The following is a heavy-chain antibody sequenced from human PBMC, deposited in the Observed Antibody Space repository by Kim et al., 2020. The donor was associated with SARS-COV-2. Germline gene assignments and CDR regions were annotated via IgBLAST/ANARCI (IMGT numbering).Heavy chain of an antibody. Sequence: ADCVKGRFTNSRDNSKNTLYLRMNGLRAEDPAVYYCAKRSGYPSTSFDYWGQGTLVTVSS. V-gene: IGHV3-23*01. D-gene: IGHD3-3*01. CDR3: AKRSGYPSTSFDY. J-gene: IGHJ4*02.